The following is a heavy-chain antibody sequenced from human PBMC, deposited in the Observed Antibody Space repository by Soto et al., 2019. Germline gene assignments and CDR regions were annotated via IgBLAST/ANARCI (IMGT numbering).Heavy chain of an antibody. CDR1: GDSISSYY. CDR3: VRDGTKNLRDRFDP. Sequence: SETLSLTCTVSGDSISSYYWSWIRRPPGKGLEWIASIHHSGITNYNPSLKSRVTISVDTSKNQFSLRLRSVTAADTAAYYCVRDGTKNLRDRFDPWGRGMLVTVSS. V-gene: IGHV4-59*01. J-gene: IGHJ5*02. D-gene: IGHD1-1*01. CDR2: IHHSGIT.